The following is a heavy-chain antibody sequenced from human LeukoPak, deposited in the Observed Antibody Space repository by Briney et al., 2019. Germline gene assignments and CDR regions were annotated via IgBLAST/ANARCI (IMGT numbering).Heavy chain of an antibody. CDR1: GFTFSSYW. V-gene: IGHV3-74*01. Sequence: PGGSLRLSCAASGFTFSSYWMHWVRQAPGKGLVWVSRINSDGSSTSYADSVKGRLTISRDNAKNTLYLQMNSLRAEDTAVYYCARDSYCGGDCYSSPNYYYYDMDVWGQGTTVTVSS. CDR2: INSDGSST. CDR3: ARDSYCGGDCYSSPNYYYYDMDV. J-gene: IGHJ6*02. D-gene: IGHD2-21*02.